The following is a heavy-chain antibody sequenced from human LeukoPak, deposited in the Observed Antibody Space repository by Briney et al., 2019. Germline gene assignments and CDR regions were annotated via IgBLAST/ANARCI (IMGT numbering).Heavy chain of an antibody. D-gene: IGHD4-17*01. J-gene: IGHJ6*02. CDR1: GFTFSSYG. Sequence: RPGGSLRLSCAASGFTFSSYGMHWVRQAPGKGLEWVAVISYDGSNKYYADSVKGRFTISRDNSKNTLYLQMNSLRAEDTAVYYCAKDYGDYLHYGMDVWGQGTTVTVSS. CDR3: AKDYGDYLHYGMDV. V-gene: IGHV3-30*18. CDR2: ISYDGSNK.